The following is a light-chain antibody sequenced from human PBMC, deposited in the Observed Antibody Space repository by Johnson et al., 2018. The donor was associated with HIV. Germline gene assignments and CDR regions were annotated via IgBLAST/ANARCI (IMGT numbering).Light chain of an antibody. CDR2: DND. CDR1: SSNIGNNY. Sequence: QSVLTQPPSVSAAPGQKVTISCSGSSSNIGNNYVSWYQQLPGTAPKLLIYDNDKRPSGIPDRFSGSKSGTSATLAITGLQTGEEADYYCGTWDSTLSAGIVGTGTKVTVL. J-gene: IGLJ1*01. CDR3: GTWDSTLSAGI. V-gene: IGLV1-51*01.